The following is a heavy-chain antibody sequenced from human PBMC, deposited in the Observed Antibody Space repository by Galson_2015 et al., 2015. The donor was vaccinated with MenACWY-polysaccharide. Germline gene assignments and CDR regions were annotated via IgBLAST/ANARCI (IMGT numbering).Heavy chain of an antibody. CDR3: AREGSRIVFHAFDT. CDR2: IQYDGSKI. V-gene: IGHV3-33*01. CDR1: GSRFSHSG. J-gene: IGHJ3*02. Sequence: SLRLSCAASGSRFSHSGMHWVRQAPGKGLEWVTVIQYDGSKIVYADSVKGRFTISRDNSKNTLFLEVNSLGAEDTAVYYCAREGSRIVFHAFDTWGQGTMVTVSS. D-gene: IGHD6-13*01.